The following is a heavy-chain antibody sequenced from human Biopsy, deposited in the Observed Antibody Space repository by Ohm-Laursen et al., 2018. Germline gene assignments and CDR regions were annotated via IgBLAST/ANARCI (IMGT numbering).Heavy chain of an antibody. CDR3: ARNTGWYGDLYYFDY. CDR1: GYSFTSYY. CDR2: INPSGSTT. V-gene: IGHV1-46*01. D-gene: IGHD6-19*01. J-gene: IGHJ4*02. Sequence: SVKVSCNASGYSFTSYYMHWVRQASGQGLEWMGMINPSGSTTSYPQIFQGRVTMTRDTSKSTVYMELSSLRSADTAVYFCARNTGWYGDLYYFDYWGQGTLVTVSS.